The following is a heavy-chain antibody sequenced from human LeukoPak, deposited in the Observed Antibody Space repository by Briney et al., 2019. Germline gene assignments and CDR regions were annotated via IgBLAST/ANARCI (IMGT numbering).Heavy chain of an antibody. CDR2: IRYDGSNK. Sequence: GGSLRLSCAASGFTFSSSWMHWVRQAPGKGLEWVAFIRYDGSNKYYADSVKGRFTISRDNPKNTLYLQMNSLRAEDTAVYYCAKELLWFGELSLLDYWGQGTLVTVSS. CDR1: GFTFSSSW. J-gene: IGHJ4*02. CDR3: AKELLWFGELSLLDY. V-gene: IGHV3-30*02. D-gene: IGHD3-10*01.